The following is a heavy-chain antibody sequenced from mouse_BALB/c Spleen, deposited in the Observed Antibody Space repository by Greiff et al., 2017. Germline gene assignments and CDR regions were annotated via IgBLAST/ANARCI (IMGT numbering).Heavy chain of an antibody. V-gene: IGHV1-9*01. J-gene: IGHJ4*01. CDR3: TRDYRYDGYYAMDY. CDR2: ILPGSGST. CDR1: GYTFSSYW. D-gene: IGHD2-14*01. Sequence: QVQLQQSGAELMKPGASVKISCKATGYTFSSYWIEWVKQRPGHGLEWIGEILPGSGSTNYNEKFKGKATFTADTSSNTAYMQLSSLTSEDSAVYYCTRDYRYDGYYAMDYWGQGTSVTVSS.